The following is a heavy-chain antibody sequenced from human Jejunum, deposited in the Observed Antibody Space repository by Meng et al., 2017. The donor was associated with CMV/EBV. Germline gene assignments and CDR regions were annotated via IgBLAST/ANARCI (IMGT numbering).Heavy chain of an antibody. CDR2: INEDGSDE. CDR3: ARDRLRGAPDY. D-gene: IGHD3-10*01. Sequence: CAAAGFTFSRTWMGWVGQAPGKGLEWVANINEDGSDEYYVDSMKGRFTISRDNAKTSLYLQLSSLRAEDMAVYYCARDRLRGAPDYWGQGTLVTVSS. CDR1: GFTFSRTW. V-gene: IGHV3-7*01. J-gene: IGHJ4*02.